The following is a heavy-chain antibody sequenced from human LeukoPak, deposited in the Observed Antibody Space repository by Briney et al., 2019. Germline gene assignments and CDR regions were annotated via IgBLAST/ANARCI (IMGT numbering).Heavy chain of an antibody. J-gene: IGHJ4*02. CDR2: IRDEGNDK. Sequence: GGSLRLSCAASGFTFSSYSMNWVRQAPGKGLGWVAFIRDEGNDKYYADSVKGRFTISRDNSKNTLYLQMNSLRAEETAVYYCAKVDLWSGYYTGIEYWGQGTLVTVSS. V-gene: IGHV3-30*02. CDR3: AKVDLWSGYYTGIEY. D-gene: IGHD3-3*01. CDR1: GFTFSSYS.